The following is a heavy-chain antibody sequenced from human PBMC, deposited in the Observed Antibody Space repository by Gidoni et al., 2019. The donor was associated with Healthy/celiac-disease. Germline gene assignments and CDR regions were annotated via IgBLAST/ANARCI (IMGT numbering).Heavy chain of an antibody. CDR3: ARARRYSSSWYPVVFFDY. Sequence: QVTLRESGPALVKPTQTLTLTCTFSGFSLSTSGMCVSWIRQPPGKALEWLALIDWDDDKYYSTSLKTRLTISKDTSKNPVVLTMTHMDPVDTATYYCARARRYSSSWYPVVFFDYWGQGTLVTVSS. CDR1: GFSLSTSGMC. V-gene: IGHV2-70*01. D-gene: IGHD6-13*01. J-gene: IGHJ4*02. CDR2: IDWDDDK.